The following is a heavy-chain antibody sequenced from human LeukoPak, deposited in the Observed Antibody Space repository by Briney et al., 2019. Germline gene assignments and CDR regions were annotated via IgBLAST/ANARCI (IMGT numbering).Heavy chain of an antibody. CDR1: GFTFSSYA. J-gene: IGHJ4*02. D-gene: IGHD3-10*01. CDR3: ARDYGSRLTKGYYLDY. V-gene: IGHV3-30*04. CDR2: ISYDGSNQ. Sequence: PGGSLRLSCAASGFTFSSYAIHWVRQDPGKGLEWLGIISYDGSNQDYADSVKGRFTISRDNSKNTLYLQMNSPRGEDTAVYYCARDYGSRLTKGYYLDYWGQGTLVTVSS.